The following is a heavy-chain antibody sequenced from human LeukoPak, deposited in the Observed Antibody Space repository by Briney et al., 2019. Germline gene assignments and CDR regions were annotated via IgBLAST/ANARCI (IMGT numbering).Heavy chain of an antibody. CDR3: ARQRGYDYGTPDS. D-gene: IGHD4/OR15-4a*01. V-gene: IGHV1-2*02. J-gene: IGHJ4*02. CDR1: GYTFTSYD. CDR2: MNPNSGGT. Sequence: ASVKVSCKASGYTFTSYDINWVRQATGQGLEWMGWMNPNSGGTNFAQKFQGRVTMTRDTSISTSYMELRRLRSDDTAVYYCARQRGYDYGTPDSWGQGTLVTVSS.